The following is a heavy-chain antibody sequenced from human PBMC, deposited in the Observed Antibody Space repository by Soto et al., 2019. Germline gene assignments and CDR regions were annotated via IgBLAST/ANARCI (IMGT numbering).Heavy chain of an antibody. CDR3: ARGYFGNPPNCDILNGYAEHNSLEV. CDR1: GLTFSGNY. J-gene: IGHJ6*02. D-gene: IGHD3-9*01. V-gene: IGHV4-34*01. CDR2: INHSRST. Sequence: LSLTCAVSGLTFSGNYLHWIRQPPGKGLEWIAGINHSRSTSYNESLKSRVTISIDTAKNPFYLQMNTVTAADTALYYCARGYFGNPPNCDILNGYAEHNSLEVWGQGNKVTVSS.